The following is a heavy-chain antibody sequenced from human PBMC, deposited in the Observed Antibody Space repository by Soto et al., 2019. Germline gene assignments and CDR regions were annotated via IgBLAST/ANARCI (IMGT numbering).Heavy chain of an antibody. D-gene: IGHD3-10*01. CDR3: ARAAPFGYDY. V-gene: IGHV3-21*05. J-gene: IGHJ4*02. Sequence: GGSLRLSCAASGFTFRNFGMNWVRQTPERGVEWLSYTSGSGGDTLYADSVKGRFTVSRDNGKNSLFVQMNGPRDEDTALYFCARAAPFGYDYWGQGTLVTVSS. CDR1: GFTFRNFG. CDR2: TSGSGGDT.